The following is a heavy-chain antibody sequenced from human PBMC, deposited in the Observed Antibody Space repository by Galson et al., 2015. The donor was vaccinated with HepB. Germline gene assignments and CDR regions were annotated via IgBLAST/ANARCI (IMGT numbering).Heavy chain of an antibody. CDR2: ISSSSSYI. Sequence: SLRLSCAASGFTFSSYSMNWVRQAPGKGLEWVSSISSSSSYIYYADSVKGRFTISRDNAKNSLYLQMNSLRAEDTAVYYCVPYCSSTSCYTTFFYRGQGTLVTVSS. CDR1: GFTFSSYS. V-gene: IGHV3-21*01. J-gene: IGHJ4*02. D-gene: IGHD2-2*02. CDR3: VPYCSSTSCYTTFFY.